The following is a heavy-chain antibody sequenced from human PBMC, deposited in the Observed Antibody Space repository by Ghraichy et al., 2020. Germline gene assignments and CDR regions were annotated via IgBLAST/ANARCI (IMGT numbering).Heavy chain of an antibody. CDR1: GYTFTNYG. D-gene: IGHD6-13*01. CDR2: ISAYNGNT. V-gene: IGHV1-18*01. CDR3: ARDPPGIAAIMMDY. Sequence: ASVKVSCEASGYTFTNYGISWVRQAPGQQPEWMGWISAYNGNTNYAQNFQGRVTMTTDTSTSTAYMELRSLKSDDTAVYYCARDPPGIAAIMMDYWGQGTLVTVSS. J-gene: IGHJ4*02.